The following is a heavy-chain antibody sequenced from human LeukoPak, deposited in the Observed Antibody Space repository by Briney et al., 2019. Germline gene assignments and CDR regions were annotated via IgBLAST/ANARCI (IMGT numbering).Heavy chain of an antibody. J-gene: IGHJ6*02. CDR1: GFTFSNIR. CDR3: AKNGGPHGMDV. CDR2: IKHDGSET. Sequence: PGGSLRLSCAASGFTFSNIRMSWVRQAPGKGLEWVANIKHDGSETNHVDSVKGRFTISRDNAKNSLHLQMNSLRAEDTAVYYCAKNGGPHGMDVWGQGTAVTVSS. D-gene: IGHD3-10*01. V-gene: IGHV3-7*02.